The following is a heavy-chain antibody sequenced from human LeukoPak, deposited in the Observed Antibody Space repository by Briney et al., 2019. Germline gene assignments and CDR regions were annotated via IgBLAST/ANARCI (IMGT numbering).Heavy chain of an antibody. V-gene: IGHV1-58*02. Sequence: SVKVSCKASGFTFTSSAIQWVRQARGQRLEWIGWIVVGSGNTNYAQKFQERVTITRDMSTSTAYMELSSLRSEDTAVYYCAASAYSSSSGDYWGQGTLVTVSS. CDR2: IVVGSGNT. D-gene: IGHD6-6*01. J-gene: IGHJ4*02. CDR1: GFTFTSSA. CDR3: AASAYSSSSGDY.